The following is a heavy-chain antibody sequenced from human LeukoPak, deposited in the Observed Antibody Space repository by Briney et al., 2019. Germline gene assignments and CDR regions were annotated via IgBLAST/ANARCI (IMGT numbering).Heavy chain of an antibody. CDR1: GGSISSYY. V-gene: IGHV4-59*01. Sequence: SETLSLTCTVSGGSISSYYWSWIRQPPGKGLEWIGYIYYSGSTNYNPSPKSRVTISVDTPKNQFSLKLSSVTAADTAVYYCARDTGDYFDYWGQGTLVTVSS. D-gene: IGHD2-8*02. CDR2: IYYSGST. J-gene: IGHJ4*02. CDR3: ARDTGDYFDY.